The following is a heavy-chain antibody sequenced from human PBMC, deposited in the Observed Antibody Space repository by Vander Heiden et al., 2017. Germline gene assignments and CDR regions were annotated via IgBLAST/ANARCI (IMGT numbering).Heavy chain of an antibody. D-gene: IGHD6-13*01. CDR1: GFTFSTYA. CDR2: IGSGGGKT. CDR3: ARGSLQSWYPPGRGAGYFDY. J-gene: IGHJ4*02. Sequence: EVQLLASGAGLVPPGASLRSSCAASGFTFSTYAMSWVRRAPGKGLEWVSDIGSGGGKTYYADSVKGRVTISRDNSENTLYLHMSSLRAGDTALYDCARGSLQSWYPPGRGAGYFDYWGQGNLVTVSS. V-gene: IGHV3-23*01.